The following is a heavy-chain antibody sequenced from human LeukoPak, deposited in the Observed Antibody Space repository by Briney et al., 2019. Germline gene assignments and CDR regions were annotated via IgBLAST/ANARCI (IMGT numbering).Heavy chain of an antibody. CDR2: ISGSGGKT. J-gene: IGHJ4*02. CDR3: AKRLSYDSEPFDY. CDR1: GFTFSNYA. V-gene: IGHV3-23*01. D-gene: IGHD3-16*01. Sequence: GGSLRLSCAASGFTFSNYAMSWVRQAPGKGLEWVSAISGSGGKTYYADSVQGRSTISRDNSKNTLYLQMNSLRAEDTAVYYCAKRLSYDSEPFDYWGQGSQVTVSS.